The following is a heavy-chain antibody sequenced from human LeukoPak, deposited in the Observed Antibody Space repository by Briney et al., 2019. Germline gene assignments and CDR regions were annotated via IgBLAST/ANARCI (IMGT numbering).Heavy chain of an antibody. Sequence: PGGSLRLSCAASGFTFNGYWMNWVRQAPGKGLVWVSCIRSDGSTTIYADSVKGRFTISRDNAKNTPYLQMNSLRAEDAAVYYCTRETSNAFDIWGQGTMVTVSS. J-gene: IGHJ3*02. CDR1: GFTFNGYW. CDR3: TRETSNAFDI. CDR2: IRSDGSTT. V-gene: IGHV3-74*01.